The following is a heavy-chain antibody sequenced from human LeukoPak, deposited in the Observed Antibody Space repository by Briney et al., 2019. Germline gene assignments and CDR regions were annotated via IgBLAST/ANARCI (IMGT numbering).Heavy chain of an antibody. CDR2: IYYTGSR. J-gene: IGHJ4*02. V-gene: IGHV4-59*08. D-gene: IGHD6-19*01. Sequence: SATLSLTCPVSGGSISGYYWSWIRQPPGKGLEWIGYIYYTGSRNYNPSLKSRLTISVDTSNNQFSLKLSSVTAADTAVYYCARRTGIGVAATFDYWGQGTLVTVSS. CDR3: ARRTGIGVAATFDY. CDR1: GGSISGYY.